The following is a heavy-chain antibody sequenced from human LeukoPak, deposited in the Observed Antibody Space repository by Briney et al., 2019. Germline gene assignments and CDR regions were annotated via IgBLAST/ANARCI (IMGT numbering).Heavy chain of an antibody. J-gene: IGHJ4*02. V-gene: IGHV3-7*04. D-gene: IGHD1-26*01. Sequence: GGSLRLSCAASGLTFSSYWMSWVRQAPGKGLEWVANIKQDGSEKFHVDSVKGRFTISRDNDKNSLCLQMNSLRAEDTAVYYCARAVGATHFDYWGQGILVTVSS. CDR1: GLTFSSYW. CDR2: IKQDGSEK. CDR3: ARAVGATHFDY.